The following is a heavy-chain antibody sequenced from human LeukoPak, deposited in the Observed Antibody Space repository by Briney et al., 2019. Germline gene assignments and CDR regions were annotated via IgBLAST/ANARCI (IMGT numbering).Heavy chain of an antibody. V-gene: IGHV4-30-2*01. CDR1: GGSISSGDYS. CDR3: ARANGYYGSGIPYFDF. J-gene: IGHJ4*02. Sequence: LQTLSLTCTVSGGSISSGDYSWNWIRQPPGKGLEWIGYVYHSESTYYNPSLKRRATISLDRSKNQFSLKLTSVTTADTAVYYCARANGYYGSGIPYFDFWGQGTLVPVSS. D-gene: IGHD3-10*01. CDR2: VYHSEST.